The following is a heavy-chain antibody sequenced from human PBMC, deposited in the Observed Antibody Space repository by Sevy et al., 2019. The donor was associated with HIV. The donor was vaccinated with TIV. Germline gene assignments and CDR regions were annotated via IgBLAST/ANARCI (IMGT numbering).Heavy chain of an antibody. V-gene: IGHV7-4-1*02. CDR2: INTKTGNP. J-gene: IGHJ4*02. D-gene: IGHD3-16*01. CDR3: ARSPYAESREDVRGFAY. Sequence: ASVKVSCRTSGCTFTTQVINWVRQAPGQGLEWMGWINTKTGNPTYAQGFTGRIVFSVDTSVNTAYLQINNLKTADTAVYYCARSPYAESREDVRGFAYWGQGTLVTVSS. CDR1: GCTFTTQV.